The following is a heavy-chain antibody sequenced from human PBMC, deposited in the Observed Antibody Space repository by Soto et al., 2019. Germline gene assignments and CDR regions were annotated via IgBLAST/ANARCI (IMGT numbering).Heavy chain of an antibody. D-gene: IGHD6-19*01. Sequence: QVQLQESGPGLVKPSETLSLTCTVSGDSISSLYWSWIRQPPGKGLEWIGYIYYSGSINYNPSLNSRVTRAVDPSKNQFSLRPSSVTAADTAVYYCAKSLWDTSGWKTDYWGQGTLVTVSS. V-gene: IGHV4-59*01. CDR1: GDSISSLY. CDR2: IYYSGSI. J-gene: IGHJ4*02. CDR3: AKSLWDTSGWKTDY.